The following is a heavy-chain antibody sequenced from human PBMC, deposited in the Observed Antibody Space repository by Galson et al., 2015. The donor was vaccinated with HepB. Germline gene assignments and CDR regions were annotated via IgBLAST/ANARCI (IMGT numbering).Heavy chain of an antibody. V-gene: IGHV3-49*03. J-gene: IGHJ4*02. D-gene: IGHD6-19*01. CDR1: GLTFGDYA. CDR2: IRSKAYGGTT. CDR3: TRAIAVAPADY. Sequence: SLRLSCAASGLTFGDYAMSWFRQAPGKGLEWVGFIRSKAYGGTTEYAASVEGRFTISRDDSKSIAYLQMNSLKTEDTAVYYCTRAIAVAPADYWGQGTLVTVSS.